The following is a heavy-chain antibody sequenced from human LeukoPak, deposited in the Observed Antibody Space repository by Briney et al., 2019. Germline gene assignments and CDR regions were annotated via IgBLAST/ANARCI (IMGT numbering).Heavy chain of an antibody. D-gene: IGHD3-10*01. J-gene: IGHJ5*02. CDR3: ARDPWFDYGSGSNLLGSWFDP. CDR2: ISYDGSNK. Sequence: GRSLRLSCAASGFTFSSYAMHWVRQAPGKGLEWVAVISYDGSNKYYADSVKGRFTISRDNSKNTLYLQMNSLRAEDTAVYYCARDPWFDYGSGSNLLGSWFDPWGQGTLVTVSS. CDR1: GFTFSSYA. V-gene: IGHV3-30*04.